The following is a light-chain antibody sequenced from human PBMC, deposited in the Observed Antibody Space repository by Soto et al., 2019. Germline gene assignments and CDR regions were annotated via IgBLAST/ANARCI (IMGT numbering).Light chain of an antibody. Sequence: QLTQSPSSLSASVGDTVTITCRASQGISTYLAWYQQKPGKAPKLLIYAASTLQSGVPSRFSGSGSGTDFTLTIDSLQPEDFATYYCQQLNAYPITLGQGTRLDIK. CDR2: AAS. V-gene: IGKV1-9*01. CDR1: QGISTY. J-gene: IGKJ5*01. CDR3: QQLNAYPIT.